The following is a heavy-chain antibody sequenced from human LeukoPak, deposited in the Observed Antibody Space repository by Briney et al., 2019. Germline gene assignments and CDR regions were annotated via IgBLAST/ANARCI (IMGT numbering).Heavy chain of an antibody. V-gene: IGHV1-69*13. CDR1: GGTFSSYA. D-gene: IGHD6-13*01. CDR3: ASPSRPPTGSEYYFDY. CDR2: IIPIFGTA. Sequence: SVKVSCKASGGTFSSYAISWVRQAPGQGLEWMGGIIPIFGTANYAQKFQGRVTITADESTSTAYMELSSLRSEDTAVYNCASPSRPPTGSEYYFDYWGQGTLVTVSS. J-gene: IGHJ4*02.